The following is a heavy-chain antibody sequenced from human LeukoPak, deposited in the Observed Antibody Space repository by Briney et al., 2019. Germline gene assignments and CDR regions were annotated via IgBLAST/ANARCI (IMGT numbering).Heavy chain of an antibody. Sequence: GGSLRLSCAASGFTFSSYAMSWVRQAPGKGLEWVSATSGSGGSTYYADSVKGRFTISRDNSKNTLYLQMNSLRAEDTAVYYCAKDVLVRYYDGSGYYCDYWGQGTLVTVSS. D-gene: IGHD3-22*01. J-gene: IGHJ4*02. CDR1: GFTFSSYA. CDR3: AKDVLVRYYDGSGYYCDY. CDR2: TSGSGGST. V-gene: IGHV3-23*01.